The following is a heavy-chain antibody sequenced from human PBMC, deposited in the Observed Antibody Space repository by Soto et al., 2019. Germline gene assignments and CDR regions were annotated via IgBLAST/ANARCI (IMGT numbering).Heavy chain of an antibody. V-gene: IGHV4-4*02. Sequence: SSETLSLTCAVSGGSISSSNWWSWVRQPPGKGLEWIGEIYHSGGTNYNPSLKSRVTISVDKSKNQFSLKLSSVTAADTAVYYCARDLGEQQLVLDYWGQGTLVTVSS. CDR1: GGSISSSNW. J-gene: IGHJ4*02. CDR3: ARDLGEQQLVLDY. CDR2: IYHSGGT. D-gene: IGHD6-13*01.